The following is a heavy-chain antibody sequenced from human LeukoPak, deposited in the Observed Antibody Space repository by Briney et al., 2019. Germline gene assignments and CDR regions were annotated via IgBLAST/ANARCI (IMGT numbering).Heavy chain of an antibody. CDR1: GGSISSGSYY. Sequence: SETLSLTCTVSGGSISSGSYYWSWIRQPAGKGLEWIGRIYTSGSTNYNPSLKSRVTISVDTSKNQFSLKLSSVTAADTAVYYCARTWLQADFDYWGQGTLVTVSS. CDR3: ARTWLQADFDY. CDR2: IYTSGST. J-gene: IGHJ4*02. V-gene: IGHV4-61*02. D-gene: IGHD5-24*01.